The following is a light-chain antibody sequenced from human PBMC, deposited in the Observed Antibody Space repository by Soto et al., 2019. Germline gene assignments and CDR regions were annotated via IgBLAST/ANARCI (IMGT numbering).Light chain of an antibody. CDR3: SSYTYSDTKA. CDR1: SSDVGAYIY. V-gene: IGLV2-14*01. J-gene: IGLJ1*01. Sequence: QSVLTQPASVSGSPGQSIPISCGGTSSDVGAYIYVSWYQQYPGKAPKLIIYEVYNRPSGVSGRFSGSKSDTTAFLTISGLQAEEEADYYCSSYTYSDTKAFGTGTKVAVL. CDR2: EVY.